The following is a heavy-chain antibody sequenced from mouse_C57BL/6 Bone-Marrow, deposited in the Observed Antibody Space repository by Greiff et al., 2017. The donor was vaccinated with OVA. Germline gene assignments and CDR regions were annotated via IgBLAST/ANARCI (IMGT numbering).Heavy chain of an antibody. J-gene: IGHJ4*01. Sequence: QVQLQQSGPELVKPGASVKMSCKASGYTFTSYWITWVKQRPGQGLEWIGDIYPGSGSTNYNEKFKSKATLTVDTSSSTAYMQLSSLTSEDSAVYYCARGLTTVVAPYYYAMDYWGQGTSVTVSS. CDR1: GYTFTSYW. V-gene: IGHV1-55*01. D-gene: IGHD1-1*01. CDR3: ARGLTTVVAPYYYAMDY. CDR2: IYPGSGST.